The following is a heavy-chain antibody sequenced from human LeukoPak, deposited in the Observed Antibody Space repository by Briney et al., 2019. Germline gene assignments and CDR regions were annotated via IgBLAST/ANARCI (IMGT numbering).Heavy chain of an antibody. CDR3: ARDDKYYFDY. V-gene: IGHV1-2*02. D-gene: IGHD3-22*01. Sequence: ASVKVSCKASGYTFTGYFMHWVRQAPGQGLEWMGWMNPNTGDSKYAQSFQGRVTLIRDTSISTAYMQLSRLRSDDTAVYYCARDDKYYFDYWGQGTLVTVSS. J-gene: IGHJ4*02. CDR2: MNPNTGDS. CDR1: GYTFTGYF.